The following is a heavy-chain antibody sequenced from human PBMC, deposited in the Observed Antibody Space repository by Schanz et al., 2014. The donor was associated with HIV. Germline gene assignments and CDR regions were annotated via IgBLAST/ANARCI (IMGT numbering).Heavy chain of an antibody. CDR1: GFSFSDYW. V-gene: IGHV3-74*01. Sequence: EVQLVESGGGLVQPGGSLTLSCAASGFSFSDYWMHWVRQVPGKGLLWVSRMNNDVSSRLYADSVKGRFTISRDNAKNTLYLQMNSLRDEDTAVYYCARGGIWEWDQPDFDFWGQGTLVTVSS. D-gene: IGHD2-15*01. CDR3: ARGGIWEWDQPDFDF. CDR2: MNNDVSSR. J-gene: IGHJ4*02.